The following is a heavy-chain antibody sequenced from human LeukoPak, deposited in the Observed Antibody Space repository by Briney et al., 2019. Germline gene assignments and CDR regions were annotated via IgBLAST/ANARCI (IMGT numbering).Heavy chain of an antibody. Sequence: ASVKVSCKASGGTFSSYAISWVRQAPGQGLEWMGRIIPILGIANYAQKFQGRVTITADKSTSTAYMELSSLRSEDTAVYYCASFTSPKAVAGAYHXFDYWGQGTLVTVSS. D-gene: IGHD6-19*01. J-gene: IGHJ4*02. CDR1: GGTFSSYA. V-gene: IGHV1-69*04. CDR3: ASFTSPKAVAGAYHXFDY. CDR2: IIPILGIA.